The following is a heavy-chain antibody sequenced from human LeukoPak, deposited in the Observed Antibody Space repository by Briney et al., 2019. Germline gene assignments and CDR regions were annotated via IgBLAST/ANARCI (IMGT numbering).Heavy chain of an antibody. CDR2: MNPNNGNT. CDR1: GYTFTSYD. CDR3: ARGRSSIAARRRLIRFDP. D-gene: IGHD6-6*01. J-gene: IGHJ5*02. V-gene: IGHV1-8*01. Sequence: GASVKVSCKASGYTFTSYDINWVRQATGQGLEWMGWMNPNNGNTGYAQKFQGRVTMTRNTSISTAYMGLSSLRSEDTAVYYCARGRSSIAARRRLIRFDPWGQGTLVTVSS.